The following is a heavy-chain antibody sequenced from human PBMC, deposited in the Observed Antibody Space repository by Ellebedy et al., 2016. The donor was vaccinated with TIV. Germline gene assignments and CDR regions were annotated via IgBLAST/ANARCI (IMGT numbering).Heavy chain of an antibody. D-gene: IGHD2-2*01. J-gene: IGHJ4*02. CDR2: INAGNGNS. V-gene: IGHV1-3*01. Sequence: AASVKVSCKASGYTFTSYAMHWVRQAPGQRLEWMGWINAGNGNSKDSQKFQGRVTITRDTSASTAYMELSSLRSEDTAVYYCARSDIVVAAAQIGEYYFDYWGQGTLVTVSS. CDR3: ARSDIVVAAAQIGEYYFDY. CDR1: GYTFTSYA.